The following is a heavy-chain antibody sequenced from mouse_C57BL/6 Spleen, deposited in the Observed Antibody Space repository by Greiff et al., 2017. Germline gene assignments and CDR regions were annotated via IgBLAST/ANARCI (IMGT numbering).Heavy chain of an antibody. CDR3: ARWDYYGSRGAY. CDR2: INPNNGGT. CDR1: GYTFTDYY. Sequence: VQLQQSGPELVKPGASVKISCKASGYTFTDYYMNWVKQSHGKSLEWIGDINPNNGGTSYNQKFKGKATLTVDKSSSTAYMELRSLTSEDSAVYYCARWDYYGSRGAYWGQGTLVTVSA. V-gene: IGHV1-26*01. D-gene: IGHD1-1*01. J-gene: IGHJ3*01.